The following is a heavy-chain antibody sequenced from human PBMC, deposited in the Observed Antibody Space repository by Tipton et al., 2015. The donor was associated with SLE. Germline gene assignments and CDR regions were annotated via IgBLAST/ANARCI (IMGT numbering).Heavy chain of an antibody. Sequence: TLSLTCTVSHDSVNSNIYSWGWIRQPPGEGLEWIGSLSWTGSTFYNPSLRGRLTISRDTSKNQFSLRLSSVTAADTAVYFCARLRRHQNLVRMGWLWGPETLITVSS. J-gene: IGHJ4*02. CDR3: ARLRRHQNLVRMGWL. CDR1: HDSVNSNIYS. CDR2: LSWTGST. V-gene: IGHV4-39*07. D-gene: IGHD2-8*02.